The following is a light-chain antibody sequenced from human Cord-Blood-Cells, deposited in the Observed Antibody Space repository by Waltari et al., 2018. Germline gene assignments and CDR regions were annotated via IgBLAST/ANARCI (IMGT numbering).Light chain of an antibody. J-gene: IGLJ1*01. CDR2: DVS. CDR3: SSYTSSSTYV. CDR1: SRDVGGYNY. Sequence: QSALTQPASVSGSPGQSLTISCTGTSRDVGGYNYVSWYQQHPGKAPKLMIYDVSKRPSGVSNRFSGSKSGNTASLTISGLQAEDEADYYCSSYTSSSTYVFGTGTKVTVL. V-gene: IGLV2-14*01.